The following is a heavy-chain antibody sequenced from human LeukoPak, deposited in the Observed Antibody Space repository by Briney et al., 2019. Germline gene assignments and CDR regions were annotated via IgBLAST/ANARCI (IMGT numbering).Heavy chain of an antibody. J-gene: IGHJ4*02. V-gene: IGHV1-8*01. CDR2: MNPNSGNT. CDR1: GYTFTSYD. Sequence: ASVKVSCKDSGYTFTSYDINWVRQATGQGLEWMEWMNPNSGNTGYAQKFQGRVTMTRNTSISTAYMELSSLRSEDTAVYYWAVNCGGDCPDYWGQGTRVTVSS. D-gene: IGHD2-21*02. CDR3: AVNCGGDCPDY.